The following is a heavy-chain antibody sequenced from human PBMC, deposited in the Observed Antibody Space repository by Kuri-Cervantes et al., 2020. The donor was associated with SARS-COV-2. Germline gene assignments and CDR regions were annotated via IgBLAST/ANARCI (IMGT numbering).Heavy chain of an antibody. V-gene: IGHV4-4*07. Sequence: SETLSLTCTLSGGSISGYYWSWIRQSAGKGLEFIVRVYSSGGTNYNPSLESRVTMSIDTAKNQVSLRLTSVTAADTAVYYCARGILGDDSIHYGMDVWGQGTLVTVSS. CDR2: VYSSGGT. CDR1: GGSISGYY. D-gene: IGHD2/OR15-2a*01. CDR3: ARGILGDDSIHYGMDV. J-gene: IGHJ6*02.